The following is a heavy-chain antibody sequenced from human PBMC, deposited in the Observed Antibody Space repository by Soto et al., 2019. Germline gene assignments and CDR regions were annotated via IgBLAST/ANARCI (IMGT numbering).Heavy chain of an antibody. V-gene: IGHV1-18*01. CDR1: GYTFTSYG. D-gene: IGHD3-22*01. CDR3: ARARGYYDSSGYYPGAFDI. Sequence: ASVKVSCKASGYTFTSYGISWVRQAHGQGLEWMGWISAYNGNTNYAQKLQGRVTMTTDTSTSTAYMELRSLRSDDTAVYYCARARGYYDSSGYYPGAFDIWGQGKMVTVSS. CDR2: ISAYNGNT. J-gene: IGHJ3*02.